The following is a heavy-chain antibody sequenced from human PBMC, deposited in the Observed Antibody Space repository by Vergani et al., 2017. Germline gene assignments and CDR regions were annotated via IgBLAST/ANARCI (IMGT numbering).Heavy chain of an antibody. Sequence: QVQLQESGPGLVKPSETLSLTCTVSGGSISSYYWSWIRQPPGKGLEWIGYIYYSGSTNYNPSLKSRVTISVDTSKNQFSLKLSSVTAADTAVYDCAMEAALGYCSGXSCHSGGLTPSMDVWGQGTTVTVSS. CDR3: AMEAALGYCSGXSCHSGGLTPSMDV. D-gene: IGHD2-15*01. J-gene: IGHJ6*02. CDR2: IYYSGST. V-gene: IGHV4-59*01. CDR1: GGSISSYY.